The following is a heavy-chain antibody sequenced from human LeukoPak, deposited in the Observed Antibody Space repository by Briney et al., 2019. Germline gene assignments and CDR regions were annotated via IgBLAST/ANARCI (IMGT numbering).Heavy chain of an antibody. V-gene: IGHV3-30*02. CDR1: GFSFSSYG. J-gene: IGHJ4*02. Sequence: GSLRLSCAASGFSFSSYGMHWVRQAPGKGLEWVTFIRSDGSTEYYADSVKGRFTISRDNPKNTLFLQMNSLRPEDTAVYYCAKDLGNSYAYLYWGQGTLVTVSS. CDR3: AKDLGNSYAYLY. CDR2: IRSDGSTE. D-gene: IGHD3-16*01.